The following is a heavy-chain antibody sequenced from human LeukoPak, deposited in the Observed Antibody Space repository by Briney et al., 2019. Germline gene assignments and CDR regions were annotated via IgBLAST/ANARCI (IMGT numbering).Heavy chain of an antibody. V-gene: IGHV3-48*03. Sequence: GGSLRLSCAASGFTFSTYEMNWVRQAPGKGLEWVSYISSSGTSIYYADSVKGRFTISRDNAENSLYLQVNSLRVEDTAVYYCARVENRYGMDVWGQGTTVTVS. CDR2: ISSSGTSI. J-gene: IGHJ6*02. CDR1: GFTFSTYE. CDR3: ARVENRYGMDV.